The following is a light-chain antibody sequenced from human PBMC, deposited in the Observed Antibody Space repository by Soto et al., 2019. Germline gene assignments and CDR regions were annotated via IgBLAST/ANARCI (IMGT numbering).Light chain of an antibody. Sequence: DIQMTQSPSSLSASVGDRVTITCRASQSIVNYLNWYQKKPGKAPELLYYGASTLPSGVPSRVSGSGCGKDFTLTISSLQPEDFATYYCQQSYRLPLTFGQGTKLEIK. J-gene: IGKJ2*01. CDR2: GAS. CDR1: QSIVNY. CDR3: QQSYRLPLT. V-gene: IGKV1-39*01.